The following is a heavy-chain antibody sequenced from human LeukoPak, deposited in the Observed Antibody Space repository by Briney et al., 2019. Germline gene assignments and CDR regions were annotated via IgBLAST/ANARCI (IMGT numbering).Heavy chain of an antibody. CDR3: TTHGDSPYYFDY. CDR2: ISGSGGST. Sequence: PGGSLRLSCAASGFTFSSYAMSWVRQAPGRGLEWVSAISGSGGSTYYADSVKGRFTISRDNSKNTLYLQMNSLKTEDTAVYYCTTHGDSPYYFDYWGQGTLVTVSS. CDR1: GFTFSSYA. J-gene: IGHJ4*02. V-gene: IGHV3-23*01. D-gene: IGHD4-17*01.